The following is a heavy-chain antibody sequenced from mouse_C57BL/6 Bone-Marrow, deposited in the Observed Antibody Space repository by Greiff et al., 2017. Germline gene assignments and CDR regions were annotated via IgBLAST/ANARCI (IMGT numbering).Heavy chain of an antibody. V-gene: IGHV1-59*01. CDR3: ARKWLRPYYYAMDY. CDR1: GYTFTSYW. D-gene: IGHD2-2*01. Sequence: QVQLQQPGAELVRPGTSVKLSCKASGYTFTSYWMHWVKQRPGQGLEWIGVIDPSDSYTNYNQKFKGKATLTVDTSSSTAYMQLSSLTSEDSAVYYCARKWLRPYYYAMDYWGQGTSVTVSS. CDR2: IDPSDSYT. J-gene: IGHJ4*01.